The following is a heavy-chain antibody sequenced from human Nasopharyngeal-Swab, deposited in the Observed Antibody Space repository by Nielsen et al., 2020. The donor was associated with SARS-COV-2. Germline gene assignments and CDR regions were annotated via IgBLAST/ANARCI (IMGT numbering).Heavy chain of an antibody. V-gene: IGHV3-73*01. CDR2: IRSQGNNYAT. J-gene: IGHJ4*02. CDR3: TRCGSGCYSGRDY. D-gene: IGHD2-15*01. Sequence: GGSLRLSCAASGFTFSDSAIHWVRQASGKGLEWAGRIRSQGNNYATAYSASVKGRFIIFRDDPTNTAYLQMNSLKTEDTAMYYCTRCGSGCYSGRDYWGQGTLVTVSS. CDR1: GFTFSDSA.